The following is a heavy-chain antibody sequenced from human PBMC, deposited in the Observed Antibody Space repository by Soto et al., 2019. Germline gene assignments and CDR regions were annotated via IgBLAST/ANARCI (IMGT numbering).Heavy chain of an antibody. V-gene: IGHV4-34*01. CDR3: ARESHDILTGPPWVWYFDL. CDR1: GGSFSGYY. D-gene: IGHD3-9*01. CDR2: INDLGSI. J-gene: IGHJ2*01. Sequence: QVQLQQWGAGPLRPLETLSLTCGVSGGSFSGYYWAWIRQSPGKGLEWIGEINDLGSINYNPSLKSRVSISVDTSKNHYSLNLRSVTAADTAVYYCARESHDILTGPPWVWYFDLWGRGTLVTVSS.